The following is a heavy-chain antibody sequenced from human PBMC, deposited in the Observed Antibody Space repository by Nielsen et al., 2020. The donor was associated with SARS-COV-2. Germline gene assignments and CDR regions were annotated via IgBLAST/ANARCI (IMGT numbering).Heavy chain of an antibody. Sequence: GESLKISCAASGFTFSSYSMNWVRQAPGKGLVWVSRIDSDGITTSYADSVKGRFTISRDNAKNTLYLQMNSLRAEDTAVYYCARGRRVATVTTSGFDYWGQGTLVTVSS. CDR2: IDSDGITT. CDR3: ARGRRVATVTTSGFDY. J-gene: IGHJ4*02. D-gene: IGHD4-11*01. CDR1: GFTFSSYS. V-gene: IGHV3-74*01.